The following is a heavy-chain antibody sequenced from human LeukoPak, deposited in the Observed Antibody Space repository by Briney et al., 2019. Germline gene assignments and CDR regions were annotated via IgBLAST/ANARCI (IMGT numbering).Heavy chain of an antibody. Sequence: PSETLSLTCTVSGGSISSGGYYWSWIRPHPGKDLEWIGYIYYSGSTYYNPSLKSRVTISVDTSKNQFSLKLSSVTAADTAVYYCARVKAKNDYGDYHNWFDPWGQGTLVTVSS. CDR2: IYYSGST. D-gene: IGHD4-17*01. J-gene: IGHJ5*02. CDR1: GGSISSGGYY. CDR3: ARVKAKNDYGDYHNWFDP. V-gene: IGHV4-31*03.